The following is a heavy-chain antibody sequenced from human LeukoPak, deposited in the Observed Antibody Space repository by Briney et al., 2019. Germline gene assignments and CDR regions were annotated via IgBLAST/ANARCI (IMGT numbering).Heavy chain of an antibody. J-gene: IGHJ1*01. CDR1: GFTFSSYA. D-gene: IGHD5-18*01. CDR2: ISYDGSNK. V-gene: IGHV3-30*04. Sequence: GGCLRLSCAASGFTFSSYAMHWVRQAPGKGLEWVAVISYDGSNKYYADSVKGRFTISRDNSKNTLYLQMNSLRAEDTAVYYCARDSGYSYVNWGQGTLVTVSS. CDR3: ARDSGYSYVN.